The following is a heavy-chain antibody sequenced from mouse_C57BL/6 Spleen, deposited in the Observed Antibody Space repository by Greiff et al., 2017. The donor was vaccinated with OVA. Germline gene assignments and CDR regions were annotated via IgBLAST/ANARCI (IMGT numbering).Heavy chain of an antibody. CDR1: GFTFSDYG. CDR3: ARRRNYYGDMDY. D-gene: IGHD1-1*01. Sequence: EVMLVESGGGLVKPGGSLKLSCAASGFTFSDYGMHWVRQAPEKGLEWVAYISSGSSTIYYADKVKGRFTITRNNAKNTLFLQMTSLRSEDTSMYYWARRRNYYGDMDYWGQGTSVTVSS. J-gene: IGHJ4*01. CDR2: ISSGSSTI. V-gene: IGHV5-17*01.